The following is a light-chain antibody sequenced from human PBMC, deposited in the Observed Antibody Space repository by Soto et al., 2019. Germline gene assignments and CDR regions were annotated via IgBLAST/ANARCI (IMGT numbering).Light chain of an antibody. CDR3: CSYAGSSTFSYV. V-gene: IGLV2-23*02. CDR1: SSDVGSYNL. CDR2: EVS. J-gene: IGLJ1*01. Sequence: QSALTQPASVSGSPGQSITISCTGTSSDVGSYNLVSWYQQHPRKAPKLMIYEVSKLPSGVSNRFSVSKSGNTASLTISGLQAEDEADYYCCSYAGSSTFSYVFGTGTKVTVL.